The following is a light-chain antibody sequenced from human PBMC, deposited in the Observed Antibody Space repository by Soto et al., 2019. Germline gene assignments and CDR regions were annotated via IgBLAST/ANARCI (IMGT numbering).Light chain of an antibody. V-gene: IGLV2-14*01. J-gene: IGLJ2*01. Sequence: QSALTQPASVSGSPGQSITISCTGTSSDVGGYNYVSWYQQHPGKAPKLMIYDVSYRPSGVSNRFSASKSGNTASLTISGLQAEDEADYYCSSYTSSSTSVFGGGTKVTVL. CDR3: SSYTSSSTSV. CDR1: SSDVGGYNY. CDR2: DVS.